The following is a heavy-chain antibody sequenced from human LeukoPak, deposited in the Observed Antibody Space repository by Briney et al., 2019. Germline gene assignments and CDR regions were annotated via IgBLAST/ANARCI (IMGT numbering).Heavy chain of an antibody. V-gene: IGHV4-38-2*02. J-gene: IGHJ4*02. CDR2: IYHSGST. Sequence: SETLSLTCTVSGYSISSGYYWGWIRQPPGKGLEWIGSIYHSGSTYYNPSLKSRVTISVDTTKNQFSLKLSSVTAADTAVYYCAIDLYYDSSGYYYEGDFDYWGQGTLVTVSS. D-gene: IGHD3-22*01. CDR3: AIDLYYDSSGYYYEGDFDY. CDR1: GYSISSGYY.